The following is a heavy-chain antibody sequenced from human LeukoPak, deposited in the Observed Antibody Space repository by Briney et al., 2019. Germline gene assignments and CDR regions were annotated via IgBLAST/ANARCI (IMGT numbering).Heavy chain of an antibody. Sequence: GGSLRLSCAASGFTFSSYAMSWVRQAPGKGLEWVSGISGSGGTTYYADSVKGRFTISRDNSKNTLYLQMNSLRAEDTAVYYCTSYPSYYGSGSRLYYFDYWGQGTLVTVSS. D-gene: IGHD3-10*01. J-gene: IGHJ4*02. V-gene: IGHV3-23*01. CDR2: ISGSGGTT. CDR3: TSYPSYYGSGSRLYYFDY. CDR1: GFTFSSYA.